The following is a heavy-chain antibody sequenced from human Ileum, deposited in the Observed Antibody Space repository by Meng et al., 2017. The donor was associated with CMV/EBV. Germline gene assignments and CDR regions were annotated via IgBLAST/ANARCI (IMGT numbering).Heavy chain of an antibody. CDR2: ISSSSSTI. V-gene: IGHV3-48*04. J-gene: IGHJ4*02. Sequence: GGSLRLSCAASGFTFSSYSMNWVRQAPGEGLEWVSYISSSSSTIYYADSVKGRFTISRDNAKNSLYLQMNSLRAEDTAVYYCARGEKGLLWFGEFPYHFDYWGQGTLVTVSS. D-gene: IGHD3-10*01. CDR3: ARGEKGLLWFGEFPYHFDY. CDR1: GFTFSSYS.